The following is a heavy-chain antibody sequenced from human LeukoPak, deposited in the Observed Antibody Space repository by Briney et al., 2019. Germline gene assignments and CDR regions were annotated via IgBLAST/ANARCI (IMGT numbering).Heavy chain of an antibody. CDR3: AKDMQRRGAFDI. J-gene: IGHJ3*02. Sequence: ASVKVSCKASGYTFTSYGISWVRQAPGQGLEWMGWISAYNGNTNYAQKLQGRVTMTTDTSTSTAYMELRSLRSDDTAVYYCAKDMQRRGAFDIWGQGTMVTVSS. CDR1: GYTFTSYG. CDR2: ISAYNGNT. D-gene: IGHD2-2*01. V-gene: IGHV1-18*01.